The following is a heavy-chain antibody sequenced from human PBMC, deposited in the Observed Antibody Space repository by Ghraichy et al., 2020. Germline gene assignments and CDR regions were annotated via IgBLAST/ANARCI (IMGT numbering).Heavy chain of an antibody. V-gene: IGHV1-69*06. D-gene: IGHD2-21*01. J-gene: IGHJ6*02. Sequence: SVKVSCKAFGGPFSSFAFSWVRQAPGQGLEWVGGIVPIFGTPNYDQKFQGRLTITADTSTKTVFMELSSLTSEDTGVYYCVRGGDIVAVPSDSFSYYALDIWGQGTAVTVSS. CDR3: VRGGDIVAVPSDSFSYYALDI. CDR1: GGPFSSFA. CDR2: IVPIFGTP.